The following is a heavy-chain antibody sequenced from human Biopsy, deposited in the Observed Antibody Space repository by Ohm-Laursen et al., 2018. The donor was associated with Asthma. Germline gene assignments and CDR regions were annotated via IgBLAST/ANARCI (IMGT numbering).Heavy chain of an antibody. J-gene: IGHJ4*02. CDR3: ARHWNWGSFFDF. CDR2: ISHSGST. V-gene: IGHV4-30-2*03. Sequence: TLSLTCAVSGGSISSGGYWTWIRQPPGKGLEWIGYISHSGSTYFNPSLKSRVTISVDTSKNQFSLNLNSVTAADTALYYCARHWNWGSFFDFWGQGSLVTVSS. CDR1: GGSISSGGY. D-gene: IGHD7-27*01.